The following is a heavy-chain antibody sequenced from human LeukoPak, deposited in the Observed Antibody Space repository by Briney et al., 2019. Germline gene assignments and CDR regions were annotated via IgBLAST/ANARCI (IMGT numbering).Heavy chain of an antibody. Sequence: SETLSLTCSVSGGSISLWQWNWIRQVAGKGLEWIGRLHTSGGPKYNPSLKSRVTMSLDTSKNQFFLKVSSVTAADTAVYYCARGAAREYFQHWGQGTLVTVSS. CDR2: LHTSGGP. V-gene: IGHV4-4*07. J-gene: IGHJ1*01. D-gene: IGHD6-25*01. CDR3: ARGAAREYFQH. CDR1: GGSISLWQ.